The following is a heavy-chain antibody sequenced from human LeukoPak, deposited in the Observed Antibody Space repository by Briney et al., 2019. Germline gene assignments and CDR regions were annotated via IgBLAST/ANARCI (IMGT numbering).Heavy chain of an antibody. CDR2: IYYSGST. CDR3: ARGRGGLWFGYDY. D-gene: IGHD3-10*01. CDR1: GGSISSYY. J-gene: IGHJ4*02. Sequence: SETLSLTCTVSGGSISSYYWSWIRQPPGKGLEWIGYIYYSGSTNYNPSLKSRVTISVDTSKNQFSLKLSSVTAADTAVYYCARGRGGLWFGYDYWGQGTLVTVSS. V-gene: IGHV4-59*08.